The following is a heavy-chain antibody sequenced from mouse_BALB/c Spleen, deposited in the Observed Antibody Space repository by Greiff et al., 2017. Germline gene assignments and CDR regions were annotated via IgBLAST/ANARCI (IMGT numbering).Heavy chain of an antibody. CDR2: ISTYYGDA. Sequence: VQVVESGAELVRPGVSVKISCKGSGYTFTDYAMHWVKQSHAKSLEWIGVISTYYGDASYNQKFKGKATMTVDKSSSTAYMELARLTSEDSAIYYCARGGNEAMDYWGQGTSVTVSS. V-gene: IGHV1S137*01. D-gene: IGHD2-1*01. CDR3: ARGGNEAMDY. CDR1: GYTFTDYA. J-gene: IGHJ4*01.